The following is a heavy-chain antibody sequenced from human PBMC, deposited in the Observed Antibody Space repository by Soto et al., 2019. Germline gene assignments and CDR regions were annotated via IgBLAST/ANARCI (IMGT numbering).Heavy chain of an antibody. CDR2: IYYSGST. CDR1: GGPISSGGYY. CDR3: ARVEGQQLTYYYYGMDV. D-gene: IGHD6-13*01. J-gene: IGHJ6*02. V-gene: IGHV4-31*03. Sequence: SETLSLTCTVSGGPISSGGYYWSWIRQHPGKGLEWIGYIYYSGSTYYNPSLKSRVTISVDTSKNQFSLKLSSVTAADTAVYYCARVEGQQLTYYYYGMDVWGQGTTVTVSS.